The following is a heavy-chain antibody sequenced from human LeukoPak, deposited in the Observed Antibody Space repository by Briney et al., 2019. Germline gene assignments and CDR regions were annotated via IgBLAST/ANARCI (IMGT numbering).Heavy chain of an antibody. Sequence: PSETLSLTCTVSGGSISSYYWSWIRQPAGKGLEWIGRIYTSGSTNYNPSLKSRVTMSVDTSKNQFSLKLSSVTAAVTAVYYCAREDTGPHYDILTGYPDYYGMDVWGQGTTVTVSS. CDR1: GGSISSYY. CDR2: IYTSGST. J-gene: IGHJ6*02. CDR3: AREDTGPHYDILTGYPDYYGMDV. D-gene: IGHD3-9*01. V-gene: IGHV4-4*07.